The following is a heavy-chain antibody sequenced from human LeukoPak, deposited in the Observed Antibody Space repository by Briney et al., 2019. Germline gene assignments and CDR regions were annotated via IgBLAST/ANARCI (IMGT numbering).Heavy chain of an antibody. D-gene: IGHD3-22*01. CDR2: INPSGGST. J-gene: IGHJ4*02. CDR3: ARDAYDSSGYYYVFDY. CDR1: GYTLTSYY. Sequence: GASVKVSCKASGYTLTSYYMHWVRQAPGQGLEWMGIINPSGGSTGYAQKFQGRVTMTRDTSTSTVYMELSSLRSEDTAVYYCARDAYDSSGYYYVFDYWGQGTLVTVSS. V-gene: IGHV1-46*03.